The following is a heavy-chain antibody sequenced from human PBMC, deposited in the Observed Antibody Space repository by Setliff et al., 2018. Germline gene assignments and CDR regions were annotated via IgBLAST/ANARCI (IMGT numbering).Heavy chain of an antibody. V-gene: IGHV4-59*11. J-gene: IGHJ4*02. Sequence: SETLSLTCGASGGSFSRHYWSWFRQAPGKGLEWIGYRHDNGERDYNPSLGSRVTISVDTSKNRFSLMLTSVTAADTAIYYCAGRPQNTPMGPCDYWGQGTLVTVSS. CDR2: RHDNGER. D-gene: IGHD5-18*01. CDR3: AGRPQNTPMGPCDY. CDR1: GGSFSRHY.